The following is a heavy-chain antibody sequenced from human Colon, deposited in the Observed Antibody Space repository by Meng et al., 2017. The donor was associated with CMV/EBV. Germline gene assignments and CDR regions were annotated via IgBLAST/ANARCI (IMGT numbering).Heavy chain of an antibody. D-gene: IGHD2-21*01. J-gene: IGHJ6*02. Sequence: GSLRLSCAASGFTFTTFWMTWVRQAPGKGLEWVANIKEDGTGQWYVDSVKGRFTISRDDAKKSVYLQMNSLRAEDTAVYYCVRYANSQYGMDVWGQGTTVTVSS. CDR2: IKEDGTGQ. CDR1: GFTFTTFW. V-gene: IGHV3-7*01. CDR3: VRYANSQYGMDV.